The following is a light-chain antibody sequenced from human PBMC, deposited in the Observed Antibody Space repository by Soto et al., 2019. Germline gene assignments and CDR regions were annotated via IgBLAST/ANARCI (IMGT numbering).Light chain of an antibody. Sequence: EIVLTQSPATLSLSPGERATLSCRASQSVSSYLAWYQQKPGQAPRLLIYDISNRSTAIPARFSGSGSGTDFTLTITSLEPKDFAVYYCHQHSNWPRSTFGQGTKLEIK. CDR3: HQHSNWPRST. CDR1: QSVSSY. J-gene: IGKJ2*02. V-gene: IGKV3-11*01. CDR2: DIS.